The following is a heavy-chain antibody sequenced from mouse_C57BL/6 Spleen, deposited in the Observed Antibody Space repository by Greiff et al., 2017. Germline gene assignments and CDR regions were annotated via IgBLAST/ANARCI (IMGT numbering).Heavy chain of an antibody. CDR3: VRHSLYYYGSSYLYWYFDV. CDR1: GFSFNTYA. D-gene: IGHD1-1*01. CDR2: IRSKSNNYAT. J-gene: IGHJ1*03. Sequence: EVQGVESGGGLVQPKGSLKLSCAASGFSFNTYAMNWVRQAPGKGLEWVARIRSKSNNYATYYADSVKDRFTISRDDSESMLYLQMNNLKTEDTAIYYCVRHSLYYYGSSYLYWYFDVWGTGTTGTVSS. V-gene: IGHV10-1*01.